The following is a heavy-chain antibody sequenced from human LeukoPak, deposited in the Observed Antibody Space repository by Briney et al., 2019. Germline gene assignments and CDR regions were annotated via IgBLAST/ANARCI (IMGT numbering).Heavy chain of an antibody. Sequence: GGSLRLSCAASGFTFSSYGMHWVRQAPGKGLEWVAFIRYDGSNKYYADSVKGRFTISRDNSKNTLYLQMNSLRAEDTAVYYCAREGGVGYSGFHFSDYFDYWGQGTLVTVSS. J-gene: IGHJ4*02. CDR3: AREGGVGYSGFHFSDYFDY. D-gene: IGHD5-12*01. CDR1: GFTFSSYG. CDR2: IRYDGSNK. V-gene: IGHV3-30*02.